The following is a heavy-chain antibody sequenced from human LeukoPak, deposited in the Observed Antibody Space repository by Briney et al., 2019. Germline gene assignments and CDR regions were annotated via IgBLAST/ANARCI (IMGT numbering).Heavy chain of an antibody. J-gene: IGHJ4*02. D-gene: IGHD1-26*01. CDR2: MQTNGNT. V-gene: IGHV4-61*02. CDR1: GGSITSGSYF. Sequence: SETLSLTCTVSGGSITSGSYFWTWIRQPAGKGLEWLGRMQTNGNTNYNPSLKGRVAISIDTSKNQFSLQLSSVTAADTAVYYCARGLSNAWEVQAYWGQGTLVTVSS. CDR3: ARGLSNAWEVQAY.